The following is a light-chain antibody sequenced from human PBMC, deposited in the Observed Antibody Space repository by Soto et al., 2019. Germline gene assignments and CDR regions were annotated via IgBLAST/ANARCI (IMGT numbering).Light chain of an antibody. J-gene: IGKJ2*01. CDR1: QSVDSN. Sequence: EIVMTQSPATLSVSPGERATLSCRASQSVDSNLAWYQQRLGQAPRLLIYGASTRATGIPARFSGSGSGTEFTLTISSLQSEDFAIYYCQQYNNWPKTFGQGTKLEI. CDR3: QQYNNWPKT. V-gene: IGKV3-15*01. CDR2: GAS.